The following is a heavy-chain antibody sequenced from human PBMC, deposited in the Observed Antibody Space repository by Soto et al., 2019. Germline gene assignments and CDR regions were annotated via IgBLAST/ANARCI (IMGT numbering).Heavy chain of an antibody. CDR1: GFTFSSYW. CDR3: ARGYCSSTSCYEPFEGHIAAAGIIGY. Sequence: GGSLRLSCAASGFTFSSYWMHWVRQAPGKGLVWVSRINSDGSSTSYADSVKGRFTISRDNAKNTLYLQMNSLRAEDTAVYYCARGYCSSTSCYEPFEGHIAAAGIIGYWGQGTLVTVSS. D-gene: IGHD2-2*01. V-gene: IGHV3-74*01. CDR2: INSDGSST. J-gene: IGHJ4*02.